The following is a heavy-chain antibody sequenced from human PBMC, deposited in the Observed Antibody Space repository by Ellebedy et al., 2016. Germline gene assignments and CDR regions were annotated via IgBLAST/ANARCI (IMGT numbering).Heavy chain of an antibody. J-gene: IGHJ6*02. CDR1: EFTFSSHP. V-gene: IGHV3-23*01. Sequence: GESLKISCAASEFTFSSHPMSWVRPAPGKGLKWVSTISTSGGYTFYADSVKGRFTISRDNSKNTLYLQMNSLRAEDTAVYYCAVGATVTTPENYHYYGMNVWGQGTTVTVSS. CDR2: ISTSGGYT. D-gene: IGHD4-17*01. CDR3: AVGATVTTPENYHYYGMNV.